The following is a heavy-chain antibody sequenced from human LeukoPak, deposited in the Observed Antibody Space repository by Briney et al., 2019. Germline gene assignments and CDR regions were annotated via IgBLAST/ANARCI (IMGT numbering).Heavy chain of an antibody. V-gene: IGHV1-46*01. CDR2: INPSGGST. J-gene: IGHJ6*03. D-gene: IGHD6-13*01. Sequence: ASVKVSCKASGYTFTSYYMHWVRQAPGQGLEWMGIINPSGGSTSYAQKFQGRVTMTRDMSTSTVYMELSSLRSEDTALYYCARATAKKNTTGYSSSWYQRSYMDVWGKGTTVTVSS. CDR3: ARATAKKNTTGYSSSWYQRSYMDV. CDR1: GYTFTSYY.